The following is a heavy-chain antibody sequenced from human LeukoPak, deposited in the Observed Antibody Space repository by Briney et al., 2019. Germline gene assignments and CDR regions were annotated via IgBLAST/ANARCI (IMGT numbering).Heavy chain of an antibody. Sequence: SVKVSCKASGGTFSSYAISWVRQAPGQGLEWMGRIIPILGIANYAQKFQGRVTITADKSTSTAYMELSSLRSEDTAVYYCARGLYSSSDLDYWGQGTLVTVSS. V-gene: IGHV1-69*04. CDR2: IIPILGIA. CDR1: GGTFSSYA. D-gene: IGHD6-6*01. CDR3: ARGLYSSSDLDY. J-gene: IGHJ4*02.